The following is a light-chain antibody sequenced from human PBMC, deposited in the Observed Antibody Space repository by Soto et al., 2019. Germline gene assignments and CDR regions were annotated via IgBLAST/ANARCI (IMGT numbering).Light chain of an antibody. Sequence: QSALTQPASVSGSPGKSITISGTGTSSDVGAYNYVSWYQQHPGKAPKLMIYDVSNRPSGVSNRFSGSKSGNTASLTISGLQAEDEADYYCSSFAGSSTLEVFGTGTKLTGL. CDR3: SSFAGSSTLEV. J-gene: IGLJ1*01. CDR2: DVS. V-gene: IGLV2-14*01. CDR1: SSDVGAYNY.